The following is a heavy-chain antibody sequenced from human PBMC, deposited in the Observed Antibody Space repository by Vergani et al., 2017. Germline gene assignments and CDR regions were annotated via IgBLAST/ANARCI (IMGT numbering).Heavy chain of an antibody. Sequence: QVHLVESGGGVVQPGRSLRLFCVVSGFTSSYYGMHWVRQAPGKGLEWVAVISYDGTQKYYADSVKGRFTISRVNSKSTLYLQMNSLGTEDTAVYYCATKSCGTPGCQVGYFREWGQGTLVTVSS. J-gene: IGHJ1*01. D-gene: IGHD1-1*01. CDR2: ISYDGTQK. CDR3: ATKSCGTPGCQVGYFRE. CDR1: GFTSSYYG. V-gene: IGHV3-30*03.